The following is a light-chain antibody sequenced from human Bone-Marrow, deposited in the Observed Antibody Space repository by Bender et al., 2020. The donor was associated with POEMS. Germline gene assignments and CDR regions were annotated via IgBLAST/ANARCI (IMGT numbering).Light chain of an antibody. V-gene: IGLV2-14*03. Sequence: QSVLTQPASVSGSPGQSITISCTGTSSDVGAYNYVSWYQQHPGKAPKLIIYDVNNRPSGVSDRFSGSKSGTSASLAITGLQAEDEGDYYCQSYDNSLGGWVFGGGTKLTVL. CDR3: QSYDNSLGGWV. J-gene: IGLJ3*02. CDR1: SSDVGAYNY. CDR2: DVN.